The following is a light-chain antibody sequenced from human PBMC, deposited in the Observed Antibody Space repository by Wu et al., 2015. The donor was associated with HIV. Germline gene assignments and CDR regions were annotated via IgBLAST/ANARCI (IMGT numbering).Light chain of an antibody. Sequence: EIVLTQSPGTLSLSPGERATLSCRASQSVSSSYLTWYQQKPGQAPRLLIYGASSRATGIPDRFSGSGSGTDFTLTISRLGPEDFAVYYCQQYGSSLITFGQGHDWRLN. V-gene: IGKV3-20*01. CDR1: QSVSSSY. CDR2: GAS. CDR3: QQYGSSLIT. J-gene: IGKJ5*01.